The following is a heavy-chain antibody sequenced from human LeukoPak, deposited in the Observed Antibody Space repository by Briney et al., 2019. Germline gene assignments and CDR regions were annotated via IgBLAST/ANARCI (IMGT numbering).Heavy chain of an antibody. CDR3: ARDTTIFGVAGHMDV. V-gene: IGHV3-33*01. Sequence: RTGGSLRLPCAASGFTFSSYGMHWVRQAPGKGLEWVAVIWYDGSNKYYAASVKGRFTISRDNSKNTLYLQMNSLRAEDTAVYYCARDTTIFGVAGHMDVWGKGTTVTVSS. CDR1: GFTFSSYG. J-gene: IGHJ6*03. CDR2: IWYDGSNK. D-gene: IGHD3-3*01.